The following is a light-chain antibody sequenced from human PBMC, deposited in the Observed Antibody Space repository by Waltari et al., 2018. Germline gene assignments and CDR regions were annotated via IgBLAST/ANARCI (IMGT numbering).Light chain of an antibody. CDR1: QSVNSY. V-gene: IGKV3-11*01. CDR3: QQRGHWPPDAT. Sequence: EIVLTQSPATLSLSPGERATLSCRARQSVNSYLAWYHQKPGQPPRLLIYDGSRRASGIPARFSGSGSGTDFTLTIGSLEPEDSAVYYCQQRGHWPPDATFGPGTKIEIK. J-gene: IGKJ3*01. CDR2: DGS.